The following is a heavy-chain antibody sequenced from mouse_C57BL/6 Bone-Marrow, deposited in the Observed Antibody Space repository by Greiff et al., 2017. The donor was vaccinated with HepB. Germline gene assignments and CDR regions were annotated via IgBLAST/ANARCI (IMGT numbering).Heavy chain of an antibody. CDR2: IRSKSNNYAT. D-gene: IGHD2-1*01. J-gene: IGHJ4*01. Sequence: GGGLVQPKGSLKLSCAASGFSFNTYAMNWVRQAPGKGLEWVARIRSKSNNYATYYADSVKDRFTISRDDSESMLYLQMNNLRTEDTAMYYFVSLYYGNYNYAMDYWGQGTSVTFSS. CDR1: GFSFNTYA. CDR3: VSLYYGNYNYAMDY. V-gene: IGHV10-1*01.